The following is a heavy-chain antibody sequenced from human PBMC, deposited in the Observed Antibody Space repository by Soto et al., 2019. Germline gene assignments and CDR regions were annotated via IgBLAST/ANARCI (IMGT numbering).Heavy chain of an antibody. CDR1: GFTFSSSD. V-gene: IGHV3-48*03. J-gene: IGHJ4*02. CDR3: TTDRFYSPVDH. D-gene: IGHD4-4*01. CDR2: ITSSGTTI. Sequence: LRLSCAASGFTFSSSDMNWVRQAPGKGLEWVSYITSSGTTIYYSDSVKGRFTISRDNAKNSLYLQMNSLKTEDTAVYYCTTDRFYSPVDHWGQGTLVTVSS.